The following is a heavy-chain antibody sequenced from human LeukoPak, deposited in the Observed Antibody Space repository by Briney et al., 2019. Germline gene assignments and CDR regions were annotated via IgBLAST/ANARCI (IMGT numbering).Heavy chain of an antibody. V-gene: IGHV3-66*01. D-gene: IGHD3-3*01. CDR2: IYSGGST. CDR3: ARGPLRFLTDV. J-gene: IGHJ6*02. Sequence: GGSLRLSCVASGFTLSRYWMHWVRQAPGKGLEWVSVIYSGGSTYYADSVKGRFTISRDNSKNTLYLQMNSLRAEDTAVYYCARGPLRFLTDVWGQGTTVTVSS. CDR1: GFTLSRYW.